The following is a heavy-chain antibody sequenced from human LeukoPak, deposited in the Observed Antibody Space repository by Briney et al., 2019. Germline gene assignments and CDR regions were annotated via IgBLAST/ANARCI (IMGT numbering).Heavy chain of an antibody. D-gene: IGHD4-11*01. J-gene: IGHJ4*02. CDR1: GYTFTSYD. CDR2: MNPNSGNT. V-gene: IGHV1-8*01. CDR3: ARVGYSNSYDY. Sequence: ASVKVSCKASGYTFTSYDINWVRQATGQGLEWMGWMNPNSGNTGYAQKFQGRVTITWDASRSTAYMDLSSLRSEDTAVYYCARVGYSNSYDYWGQGTLVTVSS.